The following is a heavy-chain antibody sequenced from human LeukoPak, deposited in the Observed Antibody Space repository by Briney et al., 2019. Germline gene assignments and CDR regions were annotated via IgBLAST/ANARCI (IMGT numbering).Heavy chain of an antibody. CDR1: GGSISSYY. V-gene: IGHV4-4*09. CDR3: ARVTGGNAFDI. J-gene: IGHJ3*02. Sequence: PSETLSLTCTVSGGSISSYYWSWIRQPPGKGLEWIVCIYNSGGTDYNPSLKSRVTISADTSKNEFSLKLSSVTAADTAVYYCARVTGGNAFDIWGQGTMVTVSS. D-gene: IGHD3-16*01. CDR2: IYNSGGT.